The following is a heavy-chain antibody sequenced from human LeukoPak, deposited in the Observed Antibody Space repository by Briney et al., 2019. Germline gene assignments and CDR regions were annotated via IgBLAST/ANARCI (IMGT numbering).Heavy chain of an antibody. J-gene: IGHJ4*02. CDR2: IYVSGRI. D-gene: IGHD2-21*01. CDR3: ARDLNHIKYFDY. V-gene: IGHV4-4*07. Sequence: PSETLSLTCSVSGGSISNLYLSWIRQPAGKGLEWIGRIYVSGRIDYNPSLRSRVTMSVDTSKNQLSLRVRSVTAADTGVYYCARDLNHIKYFDYWGQGTLVTVSS. CDR1: GGSISNLY.